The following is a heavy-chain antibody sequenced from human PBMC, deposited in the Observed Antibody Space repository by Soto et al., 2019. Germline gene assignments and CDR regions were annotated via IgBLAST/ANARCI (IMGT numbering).Heavy chain of an antibody. J-gene: IGHJ3*02. CDR2: ISYDGSNK. D-gene: IGHD3-10*01. Sequence: GGSLRLSCAASGFTFSSYAMHWVRQAPGKGLERVAVISYDGSNKYYADSVKGRFTISRDNSKNTLYLQMNSLRAEDTAVYYCARDRGSGSYYYDETRLGVFDIWGQGTMVTVSS. CDR3: ARDRGSGSYYYDETRLGVFDI. CDR1: GFTFSSYA. V-gene: IGHV3-30-3*01.